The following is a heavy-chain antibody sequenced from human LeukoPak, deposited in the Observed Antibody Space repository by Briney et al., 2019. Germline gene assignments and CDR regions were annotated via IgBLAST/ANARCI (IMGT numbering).Heavy chain of an antibody. CDR1: GGSISSYY. J-gene: IGHJ6*03. V-gene: IGHV4-59*01. Sequence: PSETLSLTCTVSGGSISSYYWSWIRQPPGKGLEWIGYIYYSGSTNYNPSLKSRVTISVDTSKNQFSLKLSSVTAADTAVYYCARDKGLDTAMVKDTRNYYYYYYMDVWGKGTTVTVSS. D-gene: IGHD5-18*01. CDR3: ARDKGLDTAMVKDTRNYYYYYYMDV. CDR2: IYYSGST.